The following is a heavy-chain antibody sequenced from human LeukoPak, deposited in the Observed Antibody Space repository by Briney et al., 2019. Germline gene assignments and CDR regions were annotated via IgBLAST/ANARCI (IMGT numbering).Heavy chain of an antibody. Sequence: GASVKVSCKASGYTFSSYGISWVRQAPGQGLEWMGWISVYNGNPEYAQKFQGRVIMTTDTFTSTAYMELRSLRSDDTAVYYCARDQYDSVWGSHRPYFDYWGQGTLVTVPS. CDR2: ISVYNGNP. J-gene: IGHJ4*02. D-gene: IGHD3-16*02. V-gene: IGHV1-18*01. CDR1: GYTFSSYG. CDR3: ARDQYDSVWGSHRPYFDY.